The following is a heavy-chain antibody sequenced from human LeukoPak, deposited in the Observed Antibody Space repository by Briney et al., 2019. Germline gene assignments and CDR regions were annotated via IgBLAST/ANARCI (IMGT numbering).Heavy chain of an antibody. CDR2: IYYSVST. CDR1: GGSISSYY. V-gene: IGHV4-59*08. D-gene: IGHD3-10*01. Sequence: SETLSLTCTVSGGSISSYYWSWIRQPPGKGLEWIGYIYYSVSTNYNPSLKSRVTISVDTSKNQFSLKLSSVTAADTAVYYCAGRYYYGSGSPDYWGQGTLVTVSS. J-gene: IGHJ4*02. CDR3: AGRYYYGSGSPDY.